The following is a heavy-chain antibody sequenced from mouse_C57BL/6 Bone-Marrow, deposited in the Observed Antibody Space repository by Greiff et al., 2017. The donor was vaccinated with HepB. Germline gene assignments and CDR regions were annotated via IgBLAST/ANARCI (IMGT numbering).Heavy chain of an antibody. CDR1: GFTFSDFY. J-gene: IGHJ1*03. D-gene: IGHD2-3*01. CDR3: ARDGDGYYPYWYFDV. V-gene: IGHV7-1*01. Sequence: DVMLVESGGGLVQSGRSLRLSCATSGFTFSDFYMAWVRHAPGKGLEWIAASRNKANDYTTEYSASVKGRFIVSRDTSQSILYLQMNALRAEDTAIYYCARDGDGYYPYWYFDVWGTGTTVTVSS. CDR2: SRNKANDYTT.